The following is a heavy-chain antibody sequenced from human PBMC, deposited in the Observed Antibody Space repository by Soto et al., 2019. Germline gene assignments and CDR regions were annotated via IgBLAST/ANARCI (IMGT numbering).Heavy chain of an antibody. CDR3: AKDQAVAGLRDYYYGMDV. J-gene: IGHJ6*02. V-gene: IGHV3-23*01. Sequence: GGSLRLSCAASGFTFSSYAMSWFRQAPGKGLEWVSAISGSGGSTYYADSVKGRFTISRDNSKNTLYLQMNSLRAEDTAVYYCAKDQAVAGLRDYYYGMDVWGQGTTVTVSS. CDR1: GFTFSSYA. CDR2: ISGSGGST. D-gene: IGHD6-19*01.